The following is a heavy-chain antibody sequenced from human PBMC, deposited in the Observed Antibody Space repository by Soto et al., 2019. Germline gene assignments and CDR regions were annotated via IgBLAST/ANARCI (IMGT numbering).Heavy chain of an antibody. Sequence: PSETLSLTCTVSGGSISSSSYYWSWIRQPPGKGLEWIGNIYYSGSTDYNPSLRSRVTISLDTSKNQFSLRLRSVTAADTAVYYCARDRYYGSGTYYNFYYGMDVWGQGTTVTVSS. CDR2: IYYSGST. J-gene: IGHJ6*02. V-gene: IGHV4-30-4*01. D-gene: IGHD3-10*01. CDR3: ARDRYYGSGTYYNFYYGMDV. CDR1: GGSISSSSYY.